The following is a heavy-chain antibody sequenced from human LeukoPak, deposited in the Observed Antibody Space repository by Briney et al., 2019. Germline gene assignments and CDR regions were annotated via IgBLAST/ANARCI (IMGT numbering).Heavy chain of an antibody. Sequence: LRLTRADNSVTFRSYEKHWVRQTPGKELEWVSYISSSGSTIYYADSVKGRFTISRDNAENSLYLQMNSLRAEDTAVYYCARPHPNSGSYYGRYFDYWGQGTLVTVSS. CDR1: SVTFRSYE. J-gene: IGHJ4*02. CDR2: ISSSGSTI. D-gene: IGHD1-26*01. V-gene: IGHV3-48*03. CDR3: ARPHPNSGSYYGRYFDY.